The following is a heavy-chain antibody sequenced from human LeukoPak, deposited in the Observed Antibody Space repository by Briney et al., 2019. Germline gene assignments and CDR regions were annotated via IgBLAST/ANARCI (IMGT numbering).Heavy chain of an antibody. CDR2: IYYSGST. D-gene: IGHD2-8*02. Sequence: SETLSLTCTVSGGSISSSSYYWGWIRQPPGTGLEWIGSIYYSGSTYYNPSLKSRVTISVDTSKNQFSLKLSSVTAADTAVYYCVRRVVYAIFAFDIWGQGTMVTVST. J-gene: IGHJ3*02. V-gene: IGHV4-39*01. CDR1: GGSISSSSYY. CDR3: VRRVVYAIFAFDI.